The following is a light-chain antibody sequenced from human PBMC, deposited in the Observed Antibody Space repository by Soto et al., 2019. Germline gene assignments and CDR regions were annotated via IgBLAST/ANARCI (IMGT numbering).Light chain of an antibody. V-gene: IGKV3-20*01. Sequence: EIVLTQSPGTLSLSPGDRATLSCRASQSVSSSYLAWYQQKPGQAPRLLIYGASTRANGIPDRFSGSGSGIDFTLTISRLEPEDFAVYYWQLYDSSLYTFGQGTNLDIK. CDR3: QLYDSSLYT. CDR1: QSVSSSY. J-gene: IGKJ2*01. CDR2: GAS.